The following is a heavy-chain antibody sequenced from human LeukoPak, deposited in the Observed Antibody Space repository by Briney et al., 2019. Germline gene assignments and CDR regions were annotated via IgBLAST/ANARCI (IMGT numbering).Heavy chain of an antibody. J-gene: IGHJ4*02. V-gene: IGHV3-7*01. D-gene: IGHD2-2*01. CDR1: GFTFSSYW. CDR2: IKQDGSEK. Sequence: GGSLRLSCAASGFTFSSYWMSWVRQAPGKGLEWVANIKQDGSEKYYVDSVKGRFTISRDNAKNSLYLQMNSLRAEDTAVYYCARGRGVVPAANGYWGQGTLVTVSS. CDR3: ARGRGVVPAANGY.